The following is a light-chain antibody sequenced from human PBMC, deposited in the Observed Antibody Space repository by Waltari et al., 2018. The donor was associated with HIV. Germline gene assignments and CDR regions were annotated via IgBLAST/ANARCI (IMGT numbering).Light chain of an antibody. J-gene: IGLJ1*01. CDR1: ARDIGYFDS. CDR3: CSYAGTYTYV. CDR2: EVF. Sequence: QSPLTQPRSVSGSPRQSVTISRTGTARDIGYFDSVSWYQQYPGKAPEIIIYEVFQRPSGVPERFTASKSGITASLTISGLQAEDEADYYCCSYAGTYTYVFGSGTTVTVL. V-gene: IGLV2-11*01.